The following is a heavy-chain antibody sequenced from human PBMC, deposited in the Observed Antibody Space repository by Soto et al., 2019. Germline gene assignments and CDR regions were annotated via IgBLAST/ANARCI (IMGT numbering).Heavy chain of an antibody. CDR3: AKRPDGYCSSTSCYWFSDY. CDR2: ISGSGGST. V-gene: IGHV3-23*01. CDR1: GFTFSSYA. D-gene: IGHD2-2*01. J-gene: IGHJ4*02. Sequence: GGSLRLSCAASGFTFSSYAMSWVRQAPGKGLEWVSAISGSGGSTYYADSVKGRFTISRDNSKNPLYLQMNSLRAEDTAVYYCAKRPDGYCSSTSCYWFSDYWGQGTLVTVSS.